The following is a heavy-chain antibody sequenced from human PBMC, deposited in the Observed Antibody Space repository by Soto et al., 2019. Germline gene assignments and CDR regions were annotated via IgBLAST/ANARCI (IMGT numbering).Heavy chain of an antibody. CDR3: ASSIAVAEAFDI. CDR2: ISSSSSYI. CDR1: GFTFSSYS. J-gene: IGHJ3*02. V-gene: IGHV3-21*01. D-gene: IGHD6-19*01. Sequence: GGSLRLSCAASGFTFSSYSMNWVRQAPGKGLEWVSSISSSSSYIYYADSVKGRFTISRDNAKNSLYLQMNSLRAEDTAVYYCASSIAVAEAFDIWGQGTMVTVSS.